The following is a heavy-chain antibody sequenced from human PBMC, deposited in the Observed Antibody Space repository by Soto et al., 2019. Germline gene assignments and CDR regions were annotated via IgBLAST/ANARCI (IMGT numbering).Heavy chain of an antibody. CDR1: GGTFSSYT. CDR2: IIPILGIA. CDR3: ATNSEYCSSTSCYGLEIDY. J-gene: IGHJ4*02. V-gene: IGHV1-69*02. D-gene: IGHD2-2*01. Sequence: GASVKVSCKASGGTFSSYTISWVRQAPGQGLEWTGRIIPILGIANYAQKFQGRVTITADKSTSTAYMELSSLRSEDTAVYYCATNSEYCSSTSCYGLEIDYWGQGTLVTVSS.